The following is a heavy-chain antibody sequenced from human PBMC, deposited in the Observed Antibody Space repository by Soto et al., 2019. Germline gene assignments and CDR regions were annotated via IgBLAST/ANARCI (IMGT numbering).Heavy chain of an antibody. Sequence: GGSLRLSCAASGFTFSSYAMSWVRQAPGKGLEWVSAISGSGGSTYYADSVKGRFTISRDNSKNTLYLQMNSLRAEDTAVYYCAKDLVGSPYGDYSICDYWGQGTLVTVSS. CDR3: AKDLVGSPYGDYSICDY. J-gene: IGHJ4*02. CDR1: GFTFSSYA. V-gene: IGHV3-23*01. CDR2: ISGSGGST. D-gene: IGHD4-17*01.